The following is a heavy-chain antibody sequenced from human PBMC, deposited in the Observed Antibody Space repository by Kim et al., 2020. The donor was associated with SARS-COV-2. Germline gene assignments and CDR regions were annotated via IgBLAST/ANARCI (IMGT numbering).Heavy chain of an antibody. Sequence: PSLMSRVTISVDTSKNQCSLKLSSVTAADTAVYYCARGSLLWFGELDFDYWGQGTLVTVSS. J-gene: IGHJ4*02. D-gene: IGHD3-10*01. CDR3: ARGSLLWFGELDFDY. V-gene: IGHV4-59*09.